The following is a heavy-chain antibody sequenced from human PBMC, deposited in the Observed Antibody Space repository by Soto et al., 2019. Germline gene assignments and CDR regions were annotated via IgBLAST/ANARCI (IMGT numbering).Heavy chain of an antibody. V-gene: IGHV1-18*01. J-gene: IGHJ1*01. CDR3: ARAGYAYGALVYFQH. Sequence: PSVKVSCKASGYTFSTYGISWVRQAPGQGLEWMGWISGYNGKTNFAQNLQGRVTVTTDTTTSTAYMELRSLRSDDTAVYYCARAGYAYGALVYFQHWGRGTLVTVSS. CDR1: GYTFSTYG. D-gene: IGHD4-17*01. CDR2: ISGYNGKT.